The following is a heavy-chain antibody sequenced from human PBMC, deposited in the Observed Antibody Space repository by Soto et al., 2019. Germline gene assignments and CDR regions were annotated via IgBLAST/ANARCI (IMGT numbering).Heavy chain of an antibody. CDR3: ARHCSSICCSGVGNSGDY. CDR2: IYFTGST. CDR1: GATISSGDYF. D-gene: IGHD2-2*01. J-gene: IGHJ4*02. V-gene: IGHV4-30-4*01. Sequence: QVQLQESGPGLVKPSQTLSLTCTVSGATISSGDYFWSWIRQPPGKGLEWIGYIYFTGSTYYNPSLKSRFTISIASSRHLFSVRLSSVIAADSAVYYCARHCSSICCSGVGNSGDYWVQGTLVTISS.